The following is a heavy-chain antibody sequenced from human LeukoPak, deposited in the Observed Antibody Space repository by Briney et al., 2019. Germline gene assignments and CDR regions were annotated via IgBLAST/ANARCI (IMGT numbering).Heavy chain of an antibody. V-gene: IGHV3-48*03. Sequence: GGSLRLSCAASGFSFSTHEMTWVRQAPRKGLEWISFIDSSGRSKFYADSVRGRFTISRDNAKNSVYLQMSSLRVEDTALYYCARGTFCGGDCYSAGFDSWGQGTLVTVSS. CDR3: ARGTFCGGDCYSAGFDS. D-gene: IGHD2-21*02. J-gene: IGHJ4*02. CDR1: GFSFSTHE. CDR2: IDSSGRSK.